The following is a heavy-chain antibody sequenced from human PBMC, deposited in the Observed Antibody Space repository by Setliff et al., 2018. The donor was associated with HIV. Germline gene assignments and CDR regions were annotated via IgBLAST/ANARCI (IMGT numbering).Heavy chain of an antibody. V-gene: IGHV7-4-1*01. Sequence: ASVKVSCKASGYSLTSYSINWVRQAPGQGLEWMGYINTNTGNPTYAQGFTGRFVFSVDTPVSTAYLQIFSLKAEDTAVYYCTRDHTPPPNYDFWSGQIDIRNIFYYMDVWGTGSPVTVSS. J-gene: IGHJ6*03. CDR2: INTNTGNP. CDR1: GYSLTSYS. CDR3: TRDHTPPPNYDFWSGQIDIRNIFYYMDV. D-gene: IGHD3-3*01.